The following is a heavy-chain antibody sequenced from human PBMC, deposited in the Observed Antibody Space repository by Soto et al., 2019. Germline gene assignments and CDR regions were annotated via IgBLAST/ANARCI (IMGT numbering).Heavy chain of an antibody. CDR1: GGSISNGNYY. V-gene: IGHV4-31*03. D-gene: IGHD1-1*01. Sequence: KPSETLSLTCTVSGGSISNGNYYWSWIRQLPGKGLEWIGNIYYIGTTSYNPSLKSRVTMSIDTSKNQFSLKLRSVVAADTAMYYCANHETTRHWLAPCGQGTLVTVYS. CDR3: ANHETTRHWLAP. J-gene: IGHJ5*02. CDR2: IYYIGTT.